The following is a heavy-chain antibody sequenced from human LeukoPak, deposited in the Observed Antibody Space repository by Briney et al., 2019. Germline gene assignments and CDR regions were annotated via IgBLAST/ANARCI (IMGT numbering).Heavy chain of an antibody. CDR2: ISSGSSYI. J-gene: IGHJ4*02. V-gene: IGHV3-21*04. CDR3: AKRGIVIRAVIIIGFHKEAYYFDY. D-gene: IGHD3-10*01. CDR1: GFTFSNFN. Sequence: GGSLRLSCAASGFTFSNFNMNWVRQAPGKGLEWVSSISSGSSYIFYADSVKGRFIISRDTSKNTVYLQMNSLRVEDTAVYFCAKRGIVIRAVIIIGFHKEAYYFDYWGQGILVTVSS.